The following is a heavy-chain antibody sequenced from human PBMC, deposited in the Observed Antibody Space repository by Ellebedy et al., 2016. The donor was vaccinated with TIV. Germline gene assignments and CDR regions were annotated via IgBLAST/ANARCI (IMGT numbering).Heavy chain of an antibody. V-gene: IGHV3-21*06. CDR1: GFTFSTYS. D-gene: IGHD1-26*01. Sequence: PGGSLRLSCVGSGFTFSTYSMNWVRQAPGKGLEWVSSIGGTSSYMYYADSVRGRFTISRDNAKNSLYLQMNSLRVEDTAVYYCARDRIVGATSYGFWGQGALVTVSS. CDR2: IGGTSSYM. J-gene: IGHJ4*02. CDR3: ARDRIVGATSYGF.